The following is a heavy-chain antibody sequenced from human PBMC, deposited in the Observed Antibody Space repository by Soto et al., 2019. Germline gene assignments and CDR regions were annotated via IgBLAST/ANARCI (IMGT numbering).Heavy chain of an antibody. CDR2: ISSSSSYI. Sequence: GGSLRLSCAVSGFTFSSYSMNWVRQAPGKGLEWVSSISSSSSYIYYADSVKGRFTISRDNAKNSLYLQMNSLRAEDTAVYYCARDPPIAAAAYFDYWGQGTLVTVSS. CDR3: ARDPPIAAAAYFDY. J-gene: IGHJ4*02. D-gene: IGHD6-13*01. V-gene: IGHV3-21*01. CDR1: GFTFSSYS.